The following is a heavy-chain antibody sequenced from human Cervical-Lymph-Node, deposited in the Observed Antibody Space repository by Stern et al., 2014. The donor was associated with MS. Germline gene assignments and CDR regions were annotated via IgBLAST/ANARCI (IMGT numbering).Heavy chain of an antibody. J-gene: IGHJ6*02. V-gene: IGHV1-46*01. D-gene: IGHD3-16*01. CDR3: ARIWAHGMDV. CDR1: GYTFSVYH. Sequence: VQLVESGAEVKEPGASVKVSCKASGYTFSVYHRHWVRQAPGQGLEWMGVINPSAGSTTYAQNFQGRVTMTRDTSTSTVYMELSSLRSEDTAVYYCARIWAHGMDVWGQGTTVTVSS. CDR2: INPSAGST.